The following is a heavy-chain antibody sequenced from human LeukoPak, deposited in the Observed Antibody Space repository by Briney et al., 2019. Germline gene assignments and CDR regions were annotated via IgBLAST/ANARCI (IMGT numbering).Heavy chain of an antibody. J-gene: IGHJ4*02. Sequence: ASVKVSCKASGYTFTDHYLHWVRQAPGQGFEWMGWINPNSGDTNYAQKFQGRVTMTRDTSISTAHMEMSRLRSDDTAVYYCARANFLYCSSTTCLFDYWGQGTLVTVSS. V-gene: IGHV1-2*02. CDR2: INPNSGDT. CDR3: ARANFLYCSSTTCLFDY. CDR1: GYTFTDHY. D-gene: IGHD2-2*01.